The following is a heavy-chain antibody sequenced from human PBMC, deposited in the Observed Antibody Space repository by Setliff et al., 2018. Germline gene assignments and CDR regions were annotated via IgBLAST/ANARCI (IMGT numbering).Heavy chain of an antibody. CDR3: ARGYCSSTSCSTPRDFDY. Sequence: GASVKVSCKASGGTFSSYAISWVRQAPGQRLEWMGWINAGNGNTKYSQKFQGRVTITRDTSASTAYMELSSLRSEDTAVYYCARGYCSSTSCSTPRDFDYWGQGTLVTVSS. D-gene: IGHD2-2*02. V-gene: IGHV1-3*01. CDR1: GGTFSSYA. CDR2: INAGNGNT. J-gene: IGHJ4*02.